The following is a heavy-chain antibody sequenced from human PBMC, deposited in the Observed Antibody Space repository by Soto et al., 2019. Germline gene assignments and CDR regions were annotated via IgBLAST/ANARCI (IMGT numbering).Heavy chain of an antibody. CDR3: ARGRRQLLP. CDR2: INHSGST. Sequence: SETLSLTCTVSGGSFSGYYWSWIRQPPGKGLEWIGEINHSGSTNYNPSLKSRVTISVDTSKNQFSLKLSSVTAADTAVYYCARGRRQLLPWGQGTLVTVSS. CDR1: GGSFSGYY. J-gene: IGHJ5*02. V-gene: IGHV4-34*01. D-gene: IGHD2-2*01.